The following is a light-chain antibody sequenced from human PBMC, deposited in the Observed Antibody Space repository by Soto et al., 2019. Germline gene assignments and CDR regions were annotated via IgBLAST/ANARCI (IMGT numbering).Light chain of an antibody. Sequence: EIVLTQSPATLSLSPGERATLSCRASQSVSSSYLAWYQQKPGQAPSLLIYDASTRATGIPDRFSGSGSGTDFTLTISRLEPEDFAVYYCQQYGRSPWTFGQGTKVEIK. V-gene: IGKV3-20*01. CDR3: QQYGRSPWT. J-gene: IGKJ1*01. CDR1: QSVSSSY. CDR2: DAS.